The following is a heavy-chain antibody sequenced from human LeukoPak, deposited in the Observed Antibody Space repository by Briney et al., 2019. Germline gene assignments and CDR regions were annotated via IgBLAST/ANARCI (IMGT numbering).Heavy chain of an antibody. CDR3: ARADHVDTAMIDN. D-gene: IGHD5-18*01. CDR2: ISSSGSTI. V-gene: IGHV3-48*03. CDR1: GFTFSSYE. J-gene: IGHJ4*02. Sequence: GGSLRLSCAASGFTFSSYEMNWVRQAPGKGLEWVSYISSSGSTIYYADSVKGRFTISRDNAKNSLYLQMNSLRAEDTAVYYCARADHVDTAMIDNWGQGTLVTVSS.